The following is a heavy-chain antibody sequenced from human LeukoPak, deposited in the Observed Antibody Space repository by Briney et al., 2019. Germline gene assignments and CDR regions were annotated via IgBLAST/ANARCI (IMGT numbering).Heavy chain of an antibody. V-gene: IGHV4-30-2*01. CDR1: GGSISSGGYY. CDR2: IYHSGST. J-gene: IGHJ4*02. D-gene: IGHD1-7*01. Sequence: TLSLTCTVSGGSISSGGYYWSWIRQPPGKGLEWIGYIYHSGSTYYNPSLKSRVTISVDRSKNQFSLKLSSVTAADTAVYYCARSPGTYFEYWGQGTLVTVSS. CDR3: ARSPGTYFEY.